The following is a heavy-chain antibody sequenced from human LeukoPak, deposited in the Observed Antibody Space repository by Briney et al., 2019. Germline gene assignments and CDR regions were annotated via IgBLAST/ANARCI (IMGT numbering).Heavy chain of an antibody. Sequence: PGGSLRLSCGASGFTFSTYWMTWVRQAPGKGLEWVANIKEDGSEKYYVNSVKGRFTISRDNAKNSLYLQMNSLRAEDTAVYYCAKAEYYYDSRGPTTYDYWGQGTLVTVSS. CDR3: AKAEYYYDSRGPTTYDY. V-gene: IGHV3-7*01. J-gene: IGHJ4*02. D-gene: IGHD3-22*01. CDR1: GFTFSTYW. CDR2: IKEDGSEK.